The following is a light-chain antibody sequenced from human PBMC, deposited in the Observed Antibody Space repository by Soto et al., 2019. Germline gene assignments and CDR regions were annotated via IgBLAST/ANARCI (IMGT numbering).Light chain of an antibody. V-gene: IGKV3-20*01. CDR1: QSVSNNY. J-gene: IGKJ1*01. CDR2: GAS. Sequence: EIVLTQSPCTLSLPPGPRATLSCMASQSVSNNYLAWYQQKPGQAPRLLIYGASNRATGIPDRFSGSGSGTDFTLTISRLEPEDFAVYYCQQYGSSGTFGQGTKVDIK. CDR3: QQYGSSGT.